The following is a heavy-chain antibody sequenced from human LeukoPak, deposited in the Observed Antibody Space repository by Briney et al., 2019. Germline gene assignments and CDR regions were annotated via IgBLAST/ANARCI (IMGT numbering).Heavy chain of an antibody. J-gene: IGHJ5*02. V-gene: IGHV1-18*01. CDR2: ISAYNGNI. CDR3: ARDQGNGDYPDWFDP. D-gene: IGHD4-17*01. Sequence: ASVKVSCKASGYTFTSYGISWVRQAPGQGLEWMGWISAYNGNINYAQKLQGRVTMTTDTSTRTAYMELRSLRSDDTAVYYCARDQGNGDYPDWFDPWGQGTLVTASS. CDR1: GYTFTSYG.